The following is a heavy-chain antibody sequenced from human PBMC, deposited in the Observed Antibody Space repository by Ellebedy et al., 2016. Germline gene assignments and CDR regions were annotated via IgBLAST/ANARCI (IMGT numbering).Heavy chain of an antibody. CDR1: GGTFSSYA. V-gene: IGHV1-69*04. D-gene: IGHD3-22*01. J-gene: IGHJ4*02. CDR2: IIPILGIA. Sequence: ASVKVSCKASGGTFSSYAISWVRQAPGQGLEWMGRIIPILGIANYAQKFQGRVTITADKSTSTADMELSSLRSEDTAVYYCARDWSYYDSSGLYYFDYWGQGTLVTVSS. CDR3: ARDWSYYDSSGLYYFDY.